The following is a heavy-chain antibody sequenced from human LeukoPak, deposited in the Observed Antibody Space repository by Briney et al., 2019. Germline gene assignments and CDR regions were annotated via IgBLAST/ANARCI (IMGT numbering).Heavy chain of an antibody. J-gene: IGHJ4*02. Sequence: GESLQISCKGSGYSFTSYFIGWVRQMPGKGLEWMGIIYPGDSDTRYSPSFQGQVTISADKSISTAYLQWSSLKVSDTATYYCARVGAIPHYFDYWGQGTLVTVSS. CDR3: ARVGAIPHYFDY. CDR2: IYPGDSDT. V-gene: IGHV5-51*01. CDR1: GYSFTSYF.